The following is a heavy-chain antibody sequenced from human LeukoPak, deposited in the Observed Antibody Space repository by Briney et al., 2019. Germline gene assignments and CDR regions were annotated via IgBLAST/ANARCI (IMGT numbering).Heavy chain of an antibody. CDR3: ARDKGTY. CDR1: GFTFSDHH. V-gene: IGHV3-11*01. J-gene: IGHJ4*02. CDR2: ISSSGTI. Sequence: GGSLRLSCAASGFTFSDHHMSWICQAPGKGLEWVSDISSSGTIYYADSVKGRFTISRDNAENSLYLQMHSLRAEDTAVYYCARDKGTYWGQGTLVTVSS. D-gene: IGHD1-1*01.